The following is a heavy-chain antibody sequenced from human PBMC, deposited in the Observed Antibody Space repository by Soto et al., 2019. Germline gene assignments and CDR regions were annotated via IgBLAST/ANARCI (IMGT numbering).Heavy chain of an antibody. J-gene: IGHJ6*02. CDR1: GGTFSSYA. V-gene: IGHV1-69*13. D-gene: IGHD3-9*01. CDR3: ASKVGYDILTGYYYYYYGMDV. Sequence: SVKVSCKASGGTFSSYAISWVRQAPGQGLEWMGGIIPIFGTANYARKFQGRVTITADESTSTAYMELSSLRSEDTAVYYCASKVGYDILTGYYYYYYGMDVWGQGTTVTVSS. CDR2: IIPIFGTA.